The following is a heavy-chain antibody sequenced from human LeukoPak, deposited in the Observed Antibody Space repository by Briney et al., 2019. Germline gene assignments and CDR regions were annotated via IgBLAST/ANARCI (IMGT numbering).Heavy chain of an antibody. Sequence: PGGSLRLSCAASGFTFSGSAMHWVRQAPGKGLEWVGLIRSKANGYATAYAASVKGRFTISRDDAKNKAYLQMNSLKTEDTAVYYCTSPAVAGTNYYMDVWGKGTTVTVSS. D-gene: IGHD6-19*01. V-gene: IGHV3-73*01. CDR1: GFTFSGSA. J-gene: IGHJ6*03. CDR3: TSPAVAGTNYYMDV. CDR2: IRSKANGYAT.